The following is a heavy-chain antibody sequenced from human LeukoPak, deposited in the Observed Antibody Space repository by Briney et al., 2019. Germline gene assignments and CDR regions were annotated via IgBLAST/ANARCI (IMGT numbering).Heavy chain of an antibody. D-gene: IGHD4-17*01. CDR2: ISGSGGST. Sequence: PSETLSLTCTVSGGSISSSSYYWGWVRQAPGKGLEWVSAISGSGGSTYYEDSVKGRFTISRDNSKNTLYVQMNSLRVEDTAVYYCAKDTTLTTSPHVFDYWGQGTLVTVSS. CDR3: AKDTTLTTSPHVFDY. V-gene: IGHV3-23*01. J-gene: IGHJ4*02. CDR1: GGSISSSSYY.